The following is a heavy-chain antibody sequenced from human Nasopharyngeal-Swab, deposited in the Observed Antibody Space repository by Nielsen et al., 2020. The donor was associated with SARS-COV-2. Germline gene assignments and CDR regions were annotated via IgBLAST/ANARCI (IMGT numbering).Heavy chain of an antibody. V-gene: IGHV3-33*08. Sequence: GGSLRLSCAASGFTFSSYGMHWVRQAPGQGLEWVAIIWYDGSIEYYADSVKGRFTISRDNSKNTLYLQMNSLRVEDSAVYHCATDYAFGMDVWGQGTTVIVSS. J-gene: IGHJ6*02. D-gene: IGHD4-17*01. CDR1: GFTFSSYG. CDR3: ATDYAFGMDV. CDR2: IWYDGSIE.